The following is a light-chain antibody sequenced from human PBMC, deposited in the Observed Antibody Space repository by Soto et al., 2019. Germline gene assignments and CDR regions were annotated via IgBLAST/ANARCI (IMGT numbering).Light chain of an antibody. V-gene: IGKV3-20*01. CDR1: QSVSSSY. Sequence: EIVLTQSPGTLSLSPGERATLSCRASQSVSSSYLAWYQQKPGQAPRLLIYGASSRATGIPDRFSGSGSGTEFTLTISSLEPEDFAVYYCQQYGSSPFGGGTKVEIK. CDR2: GAS. CDR3: QQYGSSP. J-gene: IGKJ4*01.